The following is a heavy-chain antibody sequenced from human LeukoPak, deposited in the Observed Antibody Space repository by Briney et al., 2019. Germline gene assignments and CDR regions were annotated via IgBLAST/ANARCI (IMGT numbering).Heavy chain of an antibody. CDR1: GFTFSDYY. J-gene: IGHJ6*02. CDR3: ARVRLWFGELNYYYYGMDV. V-gene: IGHV3-11*01. Sequence: GGSLRLSCAASGFTFSDYYMSWIRQAPGKGLEWVSYISSSGSTIYHADSVKGRFTISRDNAKNSLYLQMNSLRAEDTAVCYCARVRLWFGELNYYYYGMDVWGQGTTVTVSS. D-gene: IGHD3-10*01. CDR2: ISSSGSTI.